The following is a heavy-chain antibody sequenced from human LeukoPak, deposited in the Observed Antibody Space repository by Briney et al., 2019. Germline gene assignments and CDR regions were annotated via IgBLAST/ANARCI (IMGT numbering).Heavy chain of an antibody. CDR1: GFTLDDYA. CDR2: ISWNSVNI. Sequence: GRSLRLSCAASGFTLDDYAMHWVRQAPGKGLEWVSGISWNSVNIGYADSVKGRFTISRDNAKNSLYLQMNSLRAEDMALYYCAKGTMIVAAVGDYFDYWGQGTLVTVSS. D-gene: IGHD3-22*01. V-gene: IGHV3-9*03. CDR3: AKGTMIVAAVGDYFDY. J-gene: IGHJ4*02.